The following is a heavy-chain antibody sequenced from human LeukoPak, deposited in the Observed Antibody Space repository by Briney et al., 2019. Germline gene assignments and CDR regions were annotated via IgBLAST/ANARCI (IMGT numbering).Heavy chain of an antibody. CDR1: GYTFTSYG. D-gene: IGHD3-9*01. CDR3: AKGGIRYFDYENGFDI. CDR2: ISAYNGNT. Sequence: GASVKVSCKASGYTFTSYGISWVRQAPGQGLEWMGWISAYNGNTNYAQNLQGRVTMTTDTSASTAYVELRSLRSDDTAVYFRAKGGIRYFDYENGFDIWGQGTMVTVSS. V-gene: IGHV1-18*01. J-gene: IGHJ3*02.